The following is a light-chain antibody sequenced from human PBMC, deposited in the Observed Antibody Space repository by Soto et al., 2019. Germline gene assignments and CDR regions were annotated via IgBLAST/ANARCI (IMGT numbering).Light chain of an antibody. Sequence: EIVLTQSPATLSLSPGERATLSCRASQSVSSSYLAWYQQKPGQAPRLLLYGASSRATAIPDSFSGSGSGTEFTLTISRMEPEDFEVYYCQQYGSSPLYTFGQGTKLEIK. CDR3: QQYGSSPLYT. J-gene: IGKJ2*01. V-gene: IGKV3-20*01. CDR1: QSVSSSY. CDR2: GAS.